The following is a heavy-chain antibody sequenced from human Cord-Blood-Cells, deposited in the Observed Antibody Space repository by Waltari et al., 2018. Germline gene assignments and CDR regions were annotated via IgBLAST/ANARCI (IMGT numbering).Heavy chain of an antibody. Sequence: QVQLKQWGAGLLKPSETLSLTCAVYGGSFSGYYWSWIRQPPGKGLEWIGEINHSGSTNYNPSLKSRVTISVDTSKNQFSLKLSSVTAADTAVYYCARLGYSSSLDYWGQGTLVTVSS. D-gene: IGHD6-6*01. J-gene: IGHJ4*02. CDR2: INHSGST. CDR3: ARLGYSSSLDY. V-gene: IGHV4-34*01. CDR1: GGSFSGYY.